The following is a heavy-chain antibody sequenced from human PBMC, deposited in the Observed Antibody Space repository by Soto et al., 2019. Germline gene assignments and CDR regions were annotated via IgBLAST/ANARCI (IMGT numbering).Heavy chain of an antibody. CDR2: IYYSGST. V-gene: IGHV4-61*01. J-gene: IGHJ3*02. CDR1: GGSVSSGSYY. CDR3: ARRGYSYGHDAFDI. D-gene: IGHD5-18*01. Sequence: SETLSLTCTVSGGSVSSGSYYWSWIRQPPGKGLEWIGYIYYSGSTNYNPSLKSRVTISVDTSKNQFSLKLSSVTATDTAVYYCARRGYSYGHDAFDIWGQGTMVTVSS.